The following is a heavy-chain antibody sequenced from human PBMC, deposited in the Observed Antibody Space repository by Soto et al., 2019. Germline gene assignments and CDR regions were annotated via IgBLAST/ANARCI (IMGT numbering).Heavy chain of an antibody. CDR1: GGSISSYY. D-gene: IGHD4-17*01. CDR3: ARAELRSFDY. Sequence: NPSETLSLTCTVSGGSISSYYWSWIRQPPGKGLEWIGYIYYSGSTNYNPSLKSRVTISVDTSKNQFSLKLSSVTVADTAVYYCARAELRSFDYWGQGTLVTVSS. V-gene: IGHV4-59*01. J-gene: IGHJ4*02. CDR2: IYYSGST.